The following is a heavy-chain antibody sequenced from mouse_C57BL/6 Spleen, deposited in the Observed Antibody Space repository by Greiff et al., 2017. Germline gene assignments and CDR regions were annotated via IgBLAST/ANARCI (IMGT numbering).Heavy chain of an antibody. J-gene: IGHJ2*01. CDR1: GYTFTSYW. CDR3: ARKDVYYDYFDY. Sequence: QVQLQQPGTELVKPGASVKLSCKASGYTFTSYWMHWVKQRPGQGLEWIGNINPSNGGTNYNEKFKSKATLTVAKSSSTAYMQLSSLTSEDSAVYYCARKDVYYDYFDYWGQGTTLTVSS. D-gene: IGHD2-4*01. CDR2: INPSNGGT. V-gene: IGHV1-53*01.